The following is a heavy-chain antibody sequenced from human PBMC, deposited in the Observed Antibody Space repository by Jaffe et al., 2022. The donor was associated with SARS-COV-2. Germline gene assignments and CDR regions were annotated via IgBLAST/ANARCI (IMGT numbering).Heavy chain of an antibody. CDR1: GFTFSSYA. CDR2: ISGSGGST. J-gene: IGHJ3*02. V-gene: IGHV3-23*01. D-gene: IGHD3-3*01. CDR3: AKRIQSRRFLDFDAFDI. Sequence: EVQLLESGGGLVQPGGSLRLSCAASGFTFSSYAMSWVRQAPGKGLEWVSAISGSGGSTYYADSVKGRFTISRDNSKNTLYLQMNSLRAEDTAVYYCAKRIQSRRFLDFDAFDIWGQGTMVTVSS.